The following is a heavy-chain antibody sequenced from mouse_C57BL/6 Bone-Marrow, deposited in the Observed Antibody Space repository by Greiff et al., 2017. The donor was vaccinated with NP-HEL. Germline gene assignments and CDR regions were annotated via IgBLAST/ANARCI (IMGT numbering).Heavy chain of an antibody. CDR1: GYAFSSSW. D-gene: IGHD3-2*02. Sequence: VQLQQSGPELVKPGASVKISCKASGYAFSSSWMNWVKQRPGKGLEWIGRIYPGDGDTNYNGKFKGKATLTADKSSSTAYMQLSSLTSEDSAVYFCVDSSGPYYFDYWGQGTTLTVSS. CDR3: VDSSGPYYFDY. V-gene: IGHV1-82*01. CDR2: IYPGDGDT. J-gene: IGHJ2*01.